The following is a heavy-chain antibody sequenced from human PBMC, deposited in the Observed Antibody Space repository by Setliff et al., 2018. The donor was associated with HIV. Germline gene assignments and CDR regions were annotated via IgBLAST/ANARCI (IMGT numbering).Heavy chain of an antibody. D-gene: IGHD5-12*01. CDR1: GFTFSSYW. CDR2: IKQDGSEK. Sequence: QPGGSLRLSCAASGFTFSSYWMNWVRQAPGKGLEWVANIKQDGSEKYYVDSVKGRFTIARDNAKNSLYLQMNSLRAEDTAVYYCARDMLVATTYPSSYMDVWGKGTTVTVSS. CDR3: ARDMLVATTYPSSYMDV. V-gene: IGHV3-7*05. J-gene: IGHJ6*03.